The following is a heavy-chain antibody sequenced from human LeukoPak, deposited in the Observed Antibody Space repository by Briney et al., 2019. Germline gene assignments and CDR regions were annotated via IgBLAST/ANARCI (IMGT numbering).Heavy chain of an antibody. D-gene: IGHD1-26*01. Sequence: GGSLRLSCAASGFTFSSYSMNWVRQAPGKGLEWVSYISSSSSTIYYADSVKGRFTISRDNSKNTLYLQMNNLRAEDTAIYYCAKDGGELLSELDYWGQGTLVTVSS. J-gene: IGHJ4*02. CDR3: AKDGGELLSELDY. CDR2: ISSSSSTI. V-gene: IGHV3-48*01. CDR1: GFTFSSYS.